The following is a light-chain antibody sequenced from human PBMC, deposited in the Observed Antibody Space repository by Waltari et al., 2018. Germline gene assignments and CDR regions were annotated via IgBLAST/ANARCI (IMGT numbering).Light chain of an antibody. CDR3: GAWDASLNGRQL. J-gene: IGLJ3*02. Sequence: QSALTQPPSASGTPGQRVTISCSGGHSVDWYQHLPGTAPKLLIYSNDHRPSGVPDRFSGSRSGSLVISGLQSEDEGDYYCGAWDASLNGRQLFGGGTKLTVL. CDR2: SND. V-gene: IGLV1-44*01. CDR1: HS.